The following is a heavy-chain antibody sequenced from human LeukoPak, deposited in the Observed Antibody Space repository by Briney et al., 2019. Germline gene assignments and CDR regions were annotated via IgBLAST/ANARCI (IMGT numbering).Heavy chain of an antibody. J-gene: IGHJ6*03. CDR3: ARDLRYYYMDV. Sequence: AGGSLRLSCAASGFTFSDYYMSWIRQAPGQGLEWVSYISSSGSTIYYADSVKGRFTISRDNAKNSLYLQMNSLRAEDTAVYYCARDLRYYYMDVWGKGTTVTVSS. V-gene: IGHV3-11*04. CDR2: ISSSGSTI. CDR1: GFTFSDYY.